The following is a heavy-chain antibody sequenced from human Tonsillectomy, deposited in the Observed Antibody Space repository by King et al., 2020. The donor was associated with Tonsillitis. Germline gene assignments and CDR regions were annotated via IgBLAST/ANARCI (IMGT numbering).Heavy chain of an antibody. CDR3: TREHLVLTEQMDFDY. V-gene: IGHV3-49*04. CDR1: GFTFGDYA. Sequence: VQLVESGGGLVQPGRSLRLSCTASGFTFGDYAMSWVRQAPGKGLEWIGFIRSKPFGGTREYAASVKGRFTISRDDSKSIAYLQTSSLKTEDTAVYYCTREHLVLTEQMDFDYWGQGTLVTVSS. J-gene: IGHJ4*02. CDR2: IRSKPFGGTR. D-gene: IGHD3-22*01.